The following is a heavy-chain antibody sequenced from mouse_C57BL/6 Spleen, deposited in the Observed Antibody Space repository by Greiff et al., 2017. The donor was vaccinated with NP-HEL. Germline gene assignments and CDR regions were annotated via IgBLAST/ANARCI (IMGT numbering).Heavy chain of an antibody. J-gene: IGHJ3*01. CDR1: GFTFSDYG. V-gene: IGHV5-17*01. CDR3: ASPVDYDYDGGAWFAY. Sequence: EVKLVESGGGLVKPGGSLKLSCAASGFTFSDYGMHWVRQAPEKGLEWVAYISSGSSTIYYADTVKGRFTISRDNAKNTLCLQMTSLRSEDTARYYCASPVDYDYDGGAWFAYWGQGTLVTVSA. D-gene: IGHD2-4*01. CDR2: ISSGSSTI.